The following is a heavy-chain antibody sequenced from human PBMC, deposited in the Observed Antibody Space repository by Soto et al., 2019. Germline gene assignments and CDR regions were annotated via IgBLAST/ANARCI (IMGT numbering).Heavy chain of an antibody. CDR1: GGTFSSYA. CDR3: ARGRLRYFEYYYYGMDV. Sequence: SVKVSCKASGGTFSSYAISWVRQAPGQGLEWMEGIIPIFGTANYAQKFQGRVTITADKSTSTAYMELSSLRSEDTAVYYCARGRLRYFEYYYYGMDVWGQGTTVTVSS. D-gene: IGHD3-9*01. CDR2: IIPIFGTA. J-gene: IGHJ6*02. V-gene: IGHV1-69*06.